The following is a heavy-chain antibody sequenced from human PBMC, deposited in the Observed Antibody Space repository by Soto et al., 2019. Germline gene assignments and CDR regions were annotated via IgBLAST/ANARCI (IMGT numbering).Heavy chain of an antibody. CDR2: IIPILGIA. Sequence: QVQLVQSGAEVKKPGSSVKVSCKASGGTFSSYTISWVRQAPGQGLEWMGRIIPILGIANYAQKFQGRVTITADKSTSTAYMELSSLRSEDTAVYYCARGGCSGGSCYSPFDYWGQGTLVTVSS. J-gene: IGHJ4*02. V-gene: IGHV1-69*02. D-gene: IGHD2-15*01. CDR3: ARGGCSGGSCYSPFDY. CDR1: GGTFSSYT.